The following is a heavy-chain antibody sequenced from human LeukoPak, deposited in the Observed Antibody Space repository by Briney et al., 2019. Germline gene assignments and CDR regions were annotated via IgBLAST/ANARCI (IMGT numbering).Heavy chain of an antibody. V-gene: IGHV1-69*06. CDR2: IIPIFGTA. D-gene: IGHD3-3*01. Sequence: SVKVSCKASGGTFSSYGISWVRQAPGQGLEWMGGIIPIFGTANYAQKFQGRVTITADKSTSTAYMELSSLRSEDTAVYYCASYYDFWSGYYTYYFDYWGQGTLVTVSS. CDR3: ASYYDFWSGYYTYYFDY. CDR1: GGTFSSYG. J-gene: IGHJ4*02.